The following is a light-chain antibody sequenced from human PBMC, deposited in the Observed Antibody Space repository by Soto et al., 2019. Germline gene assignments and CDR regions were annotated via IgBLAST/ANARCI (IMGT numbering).Light chain of an antibody. V-gene: IGKV1-33*01. Sequence: DIQMTQSPSSLSASVGDRVTITCQASQDIRNSLNWYQQKPGKAPKLLIYDASNLETGVPSRFSGSGSGTDFTFTISSLQPDDIATYYCQQYDNLPFTFGPGTKVDLK. CDR2: DAS. CDR1: QDIRNS. J-gene: IGKJ3*01. CDR3: QQYDNLPFT.